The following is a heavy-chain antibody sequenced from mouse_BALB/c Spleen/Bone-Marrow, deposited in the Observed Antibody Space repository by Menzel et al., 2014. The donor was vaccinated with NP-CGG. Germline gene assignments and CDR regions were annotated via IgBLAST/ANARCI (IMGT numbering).Heavy chain of an antibody. D-gene: IGHD2-1*01. J-gene: IGHJ4*01. V-gene: IGHV14-4*02. CDR3: NGNYYAMDY. CDR1: GFNIKDYY. CDR2: IDPENGDT. Sequence: DVKLVESGAELVRSGASVKLSCTASGFNIKDYYMHWVKQRPEQGLEWIGWIDPENGDTEYAPKFQGKATMTADTSSNTAYLQLSSLTSEDTAVYYCNGNYYAMDYRGQGTSVTVSS.